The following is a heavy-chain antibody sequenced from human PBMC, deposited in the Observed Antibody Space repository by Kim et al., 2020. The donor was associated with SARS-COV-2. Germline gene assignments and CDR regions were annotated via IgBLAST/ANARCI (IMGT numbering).Heavy chain of an antibody. D-gene: IGHD2-2*01. CDR2: IYYSGST. Sequence: SETLSLTCTVSGGSISSGGYYWSWIRQHPGKGLEWIGYIYYSGSTYYNPSLKSRVTISVDTSKNQFSLKLSSVTAADTAVYYCARGVGAYCSSTSCYLGGWFDYWGQGTLVTVSS. CDR3: ARGVGAYCSSTSCYLGGWFDY. V-gene: IGHV4-31*03. J-gene: IGHJ4*02. CDR1: GGSISSGGYY.